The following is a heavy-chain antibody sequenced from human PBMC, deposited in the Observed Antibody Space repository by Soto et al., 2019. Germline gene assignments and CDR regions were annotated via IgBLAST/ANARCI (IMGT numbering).Heavy chain of an antibody. V-gene: IGHV4-39*01. CDR2: MYSTGST. D-gene: IGHD2-15*01. Sequence: QVRLQESGPGLVKPSETLSLTCTVSGDSIGSVKYHWGWIRQSPGKGLEWIGSMYSTGSTQYNPSLKSRVTMSVDTSTNQFSLKLRSVTAADTAIYYCARRPVWGGNSGVGFDPWGQGTLVTVSS. CDR3: ARRPVWGGNSGVGFDP. J-gene: IGHJ5*02. CDR1: GDSIGSVKYH.